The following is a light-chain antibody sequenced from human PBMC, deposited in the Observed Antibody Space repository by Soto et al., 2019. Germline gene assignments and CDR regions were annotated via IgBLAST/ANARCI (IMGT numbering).Light chain of an antibody. CDR1: QSVRSN. CDR3: QQYNKWPS. CDR2: GAS. J-gene: IGKJ4*01. V-gene: IGKV3-15*01. Sequence: EIVMTQSPATLSVPPGERATLSCRASQSVRSNLAWYQQKPGQAPRLLIYGASTRATGIPARFRGSGSGTEFTLTISSLQSEDFAVYYCQQYNKWPSFGGGTKVEIK.